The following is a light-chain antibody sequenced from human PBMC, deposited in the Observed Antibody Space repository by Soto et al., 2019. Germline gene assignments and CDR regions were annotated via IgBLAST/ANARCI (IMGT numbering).Light chain of an antibody. CDR1: QGISSS. CDR2: AAS. V-gene: IGKV1-9*01. J-gene: IGKJ5*01. CDR3: QQLNSYPIT. Sequence: DIQLTQSPSFLSASVGDRVTITCRASQGISSSIAWYQQNPGKAPKLLIYAASTLQSGVPSRFSGSGSGTEFTLTIRSLQPEDFATYYCQQLNSYPITFGQGTRLEI.